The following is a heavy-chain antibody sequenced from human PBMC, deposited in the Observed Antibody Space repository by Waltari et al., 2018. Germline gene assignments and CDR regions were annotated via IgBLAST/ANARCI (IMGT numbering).Heavy chain of an antibody. J-gene: IGHJ4*02. CDR2: IFHSGNT. CDR1: GYSITSGYY. V-gene: IGHV4-38-2*02. Sequence: QVQLQESGPGLVKPSETLSLTCTVSGYSITSGYYWGCIRQPPGKGLEWIGSIFHSGNTDDNPSLKGRLTISVDTSKNQFSRRLSSVTAADTAVYYCARAPMSGAATGTFDFWGLGSLVTVSP. D-gene: IGHD6-13*01. CDR3: ARAPMSGAATGTFDF.